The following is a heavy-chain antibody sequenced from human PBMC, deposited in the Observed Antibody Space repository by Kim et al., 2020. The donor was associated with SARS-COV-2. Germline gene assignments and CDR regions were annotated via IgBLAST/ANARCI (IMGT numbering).Heavy chain of an antibody. Sequence: THYSPSLKSRVPISVDTSKNQFSLRLSSVTAADTAVYYCARDFMGATFPWGQGTLVTVSS. V-gene: IGHV4-59*01. J-gene: IGHJ5*02. CDR3: ARDFMGATFP. D-gene: IGHD1-26*01. CDR2: T.